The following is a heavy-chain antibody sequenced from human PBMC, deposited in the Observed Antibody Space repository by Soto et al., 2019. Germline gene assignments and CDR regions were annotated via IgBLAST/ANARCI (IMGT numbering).Heavy chain of an antibody. CDR3: AKDGQQLGTEYYYGMDV. J-gene: IGHJ6*02. CDR2: ISYDGSNK. V-gene: IGHV3-30*18. D-gene: IGHD6-13*01. Sequence: GGSLRLSCAASGFTFSSYGMHWVRQAPGKGLEWVAVISYDGSNKYYADSVKGRFTISRDNSKNTLYLQMNSLRAEDTAVYYCAKDGQQLGTEYYYGMDVWGQGTTVTVSS. CDR1: GFTFSSYG.